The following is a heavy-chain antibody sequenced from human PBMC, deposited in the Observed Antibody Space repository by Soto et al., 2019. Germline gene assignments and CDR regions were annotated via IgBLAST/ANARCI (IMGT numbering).Heavy chain of an antibody. V-gene: IGHV3-23*01. CDR2: ISGSGGST. Sequence: EVQLLESGGGLVQPGGSLRLSCAASGFTFSSYAMSWVRQAPGKGLEWVSAISGSGGSTDYADSVKGRFTISRDNSKNTMYLQMNSLRAEDTAVYYGAKDRHDGSGYYDYWGQGTLVTVSS. CDR3: AKDRHDGSGYYDY. D-gene: IGHD3-22*01. J-gene: IGHJ4*02. CDR1: GFTFSSYA.